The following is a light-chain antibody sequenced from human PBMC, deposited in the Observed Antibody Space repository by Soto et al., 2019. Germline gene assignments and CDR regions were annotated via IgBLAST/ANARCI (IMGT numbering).Light chain of an antibody. V-gene: IGLV2-8*01. CDR2: EVS. CDR3: SSYAGSNNHVV. Sequence: QSVLTQPPSASGSPGQSVTISCTGTSSDVGGYNYVSWYQQHPGKAPKLMIYEVSKRPSGVPDRFSGSKSVNTASLTVSGLQAEDEADYYCSSYAGSNNHVVFGGGTKLTGL. J-gene: IGLJ2*01. CDR1: SSDVGGYNY.